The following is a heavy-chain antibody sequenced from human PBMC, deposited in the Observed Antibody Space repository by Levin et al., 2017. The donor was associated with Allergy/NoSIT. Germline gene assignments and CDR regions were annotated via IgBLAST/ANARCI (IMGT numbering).Heavy chain of an antibody. V-gene: IGHV1-8*01. D-gene: IGHD3-16*01. CDR1: GYPFTSYD. CDR2: MNPNSGDT. CDR3: ARVWGSVDY. Sequence: GESLKISCKASGYPFTSYDINWVRQATGQGLEWMGWMNPNSGDTGYAQKFQGRVTMTRNAAIDTAYMELNSLRSEDTAVYYCARVWGSVDYWGQGTLVTVSS. J-gene: IGHJ4*02.